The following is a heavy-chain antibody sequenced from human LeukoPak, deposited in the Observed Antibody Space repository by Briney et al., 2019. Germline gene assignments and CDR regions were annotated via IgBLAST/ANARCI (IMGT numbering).Heavy chain of an antibody. CDR3: ARDGYYYDSSGYYYIDY. CDR2: ISYDGSNK. J-gene: IGHJ4*02. D-gene: IGHD3-22*01. CDR1: GFTFSSYA. V-gene: IGHV3-30-3*01. Sequence: VGSLRLSCAASGFTFSSYAMHWVRQAPGKGLEWVAVISYDGSNKYYADSVKGRFTISRDNSKNTLYLQMNSLRAEDTAVYYCARDGYYYDSSGYYYIDYWGQGTLVTVSS.